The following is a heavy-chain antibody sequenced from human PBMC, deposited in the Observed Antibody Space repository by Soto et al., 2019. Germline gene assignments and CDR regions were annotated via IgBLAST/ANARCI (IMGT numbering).Heavy chain of an antibody. CDR3: AKDTGPN. CDR1: GFTFDNYA. Sequence: SLRLSCAASGFTFDNYAMHWVRQAPGKGLEWVSGISWNSSTIAYADSVKGRFTISRGNAKNSLYLQMNSLRAEDTAFYYCAKDTGPNWGQGTLVTVSS. J-gene: IGHJ4*02. V-gene: IGHV3-9*01. CDR2: ISWNSSTI.